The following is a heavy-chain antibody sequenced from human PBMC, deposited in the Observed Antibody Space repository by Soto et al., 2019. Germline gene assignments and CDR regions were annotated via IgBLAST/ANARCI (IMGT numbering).Heavy chain of an antibody. D-gene: IGHD2-8*01. CDR1: GDSISSRNW. CDR3: ARRKLEMMYVGWFDP. CDR2: IHHSGSN. V-gene: IGHV4-4*02. Sequence: QVQLQESGPGLVTPSETLSLTCAVSGDSISSRNWWSWVRQTPGKGLEDIGEIHHSGSNNYNPSLKSRVTMSVDKSKNQCSLNLNSVTAADTAIYYCARRKLEMMYVGWFDPWGQGTLVTVSS. J-gene: IGHJ5*02.